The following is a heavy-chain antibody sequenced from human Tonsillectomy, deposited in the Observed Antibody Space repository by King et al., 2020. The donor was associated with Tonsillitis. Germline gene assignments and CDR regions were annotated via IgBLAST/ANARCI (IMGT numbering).Heavy chain of an antibody. D-gene: IGHD3-10*01. CDR2: MFYSGST. J-gene: IGHJ4*01. CDR3: ARHSSLRPNFDS. V-gene: IGHV4-39*01. Sequence: QLQESGPGPVKPSETLSLTCNVSGGSISSSTYYWGWIRQPPGKGLEWIGSMFYSGSTYYNPSLNSRVTISVDTSKNQFSLNLSSVTAADTAVYYFARHSSLRPNFDSWGPGTLVTVSS. CDR1: GGSISSSTYY.